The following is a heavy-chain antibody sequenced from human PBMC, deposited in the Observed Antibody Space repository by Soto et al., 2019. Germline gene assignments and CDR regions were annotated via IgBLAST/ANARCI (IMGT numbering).Heavy chain of an antibody. Sequence: QVQLQESGPGLVKPSGTLSLTCAVSGGSISSSNWWSWVRQPPGKGLEWIGEIYHSGSTNYNPSLTSRGTISVGKSKDQFSLKRSSVTAADTAGYYCARGEVVVVAALTHWGQGTLVTVSS. D-gene: IGHD2-15*01. J-gene: IGHJ4*02. CDR2: IYHSGST. CDR1: GGSISSSNW. V-gene: IGHV4-4*02. CDR3: ARGEVVVVAALTH.